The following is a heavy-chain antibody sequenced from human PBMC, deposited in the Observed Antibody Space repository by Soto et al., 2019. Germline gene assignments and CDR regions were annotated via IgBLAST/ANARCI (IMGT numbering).Heavy chain of an antibody. J-gene: IGHJ2*01. CDR2: INPKSGDT. V-gene: IGHV1-2*06. Sequence: ASVKVSCKASGYTFTAYYTYWVRQAPGQGLEWVGRINPKSGDTNYAQRFQGRVTMTRDTSIATAYLELSSLRSDDTAFYYCATFKQPPNGLDFGGR. D-gene: IGHD2-8*01. CDR1: GYTFTAYY. CDR3: ATFKQPPNGLDF.